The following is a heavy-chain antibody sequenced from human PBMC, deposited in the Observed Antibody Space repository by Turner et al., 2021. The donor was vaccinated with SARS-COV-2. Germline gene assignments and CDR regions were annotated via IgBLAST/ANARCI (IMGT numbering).Heavy chain of an antibody. CDR3: ARHDSRITNIIVVPRNWFDP. J-gene: IGHJ5*02. CDR2: INYSGRT. V-gene: IGHV4-39*01. Sequence: QLQLQESGPGLVKASETLSLTCTVSGAAIGSSSNYWGWIRQPPGKGLEWIGSINYSGRTYYKSSLKSRVTISVDTSKNQISLKLSTVTAADTAKYYCARHDSRITNIIVVPRNWFDPWGQGTLVTVSS. CDR1: GAAIGSSSNY. D-gene: IGHD3-22*01.